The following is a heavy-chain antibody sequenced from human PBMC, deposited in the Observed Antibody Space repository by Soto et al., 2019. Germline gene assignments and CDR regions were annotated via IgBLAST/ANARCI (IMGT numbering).Heavy chain of an antibody. D-gene: IGHD3-9*01. CDR2: ISNIGIT. CDR1: GGFISSDSYY. Sequence: SATLSLTCTVSGGFISSDSYYWGWIRQSPEQGLELFTSISNIGITYKTPTLKSRLIISVDTSKSQFSLRLSSVSAADTALYYCVRFWPPPFSDSLTDYTDAFDYWGQGTLVTVSS. CDR3: VRFWPPPFSDSLTDYTDAFDY. J-gene: IGHJ4*02. V-gene: IGHV4-39*01.